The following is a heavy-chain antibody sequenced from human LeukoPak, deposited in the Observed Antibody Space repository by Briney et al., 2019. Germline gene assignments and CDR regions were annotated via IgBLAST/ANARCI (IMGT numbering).Heavy chain of an antibody. D-gene: IGHD6-6*01. CDR1: GFIFSSNA. J-gene: IGHJ6*03. Sequence: GGSLRLSCAASGFIFSSNAVTWVRQAPGKGLEWVSTISGGDTTFYADSVKGRFAISRDNSKNTVYPQMNSLRAEDTAVYYCARDHARSSSSYYYYMDVWGKGTTVTVSS. CDR2: ISGGDTT. CDR3: ARDHARSSSSYYYYMDV. V-gene: IGHV3-23*01.